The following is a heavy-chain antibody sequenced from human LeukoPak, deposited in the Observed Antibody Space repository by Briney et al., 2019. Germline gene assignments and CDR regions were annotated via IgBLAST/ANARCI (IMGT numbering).Heavy chain of an antibody. CDR3: AKEGSMVFGVN. CDR2: ISGSGGST. Sequence: PGGSLRLSCAGAGIPLRGYAMSWVRQAPGKGLEWVSAISGSGGSTYYADSVKGRFTISRDNSKNTLYLQMNSLRAEDTAVYYCAKEGSMVFGVNWGQGTLVTVSS. V-gene: IGHV3-23*01. D-gene: IGHD3-3*01. CDR1: GIPLRGYA. J-gene: IGHJ4*02.